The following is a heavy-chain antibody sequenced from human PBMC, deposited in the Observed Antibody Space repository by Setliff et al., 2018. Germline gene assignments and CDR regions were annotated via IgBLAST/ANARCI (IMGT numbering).Heavy chain of an antibody. V-gene: IGHV4-59*08. Sequence: SETLSLTCTVSGGSISSYYWSWIRQPPGKGLEWIGYIYYSGSTNYNPSLKSRVTISVDTSKNQFSLKLSSVTAADTAVYYCARTGTYRYFDYWGQGTQVTVSS. J-gene: IGHJ4*02. CDR2: IYYSGST. D-gene: IGHD1-1*01. CDR3: ARTGTYRYFDY. CDR1: GGSISSYY.